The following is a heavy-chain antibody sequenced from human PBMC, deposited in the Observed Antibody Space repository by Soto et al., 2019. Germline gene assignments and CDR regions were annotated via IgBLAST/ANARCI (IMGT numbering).Heavy chain of an antibody. CDR2: ISAYNGNT. D-gene: IGHD2-2*01. J-gene: IGHJ6*03. V-gene: IGHV1-18*01. CDR1: GYTFTSYG. Sequence: ASVKVSCKASGYTFTSYGISWVRQAPGQGLEWMGWISAYNGNTNYAQKLQGRVTMTTDTSTSTAYMELRSLRSDDTAVYYCASLLKDIGGVPADVDYYHMDGWGKGTTVPVSS. CDR3: ASLLKDIGGVPADVDYYHMDG.